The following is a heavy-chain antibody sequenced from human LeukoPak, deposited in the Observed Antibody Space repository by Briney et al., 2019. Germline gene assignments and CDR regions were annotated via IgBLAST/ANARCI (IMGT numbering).Heavy chain of an antibody. V-gene: IGHV3-21*01. CDR1: GLTFSSYS. D-gene: IGHD3-10*01. CDR3: ARAHWRYYGSGSYGDGFDI. J-gene: IGHJ3*02. CDR2: ISPSSSYI. Sequence: PGGSLRLSCAASGLTFSSYSMNWVRQAPGKGLEWVSLISPSSSYIFYADSMKGRFTISRDDAKNSLFLQMNSLRAEDTAVYYCARAHWRYYGSGSYGDGFDIWGQGTMVTVSS.